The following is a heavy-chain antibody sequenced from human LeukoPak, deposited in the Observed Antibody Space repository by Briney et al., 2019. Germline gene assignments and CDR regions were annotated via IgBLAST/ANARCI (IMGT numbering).Heavy chain of an antibody. D-gene: IGHD3-3*01. CDR3: ARDTEDRITIFGVVLNFDY. CDR2: ISAYNGNT. Sequence: GASVKVSCKASGGTFSSYAISWVRQAPGQGLEWMGWISAYNGNTNYAQKLQGRVTMTTDTSTSTAYMELRSLRSDDTAVYYCARDTEDRITIFGVVLNFDYWGQGTLATVSS. V-gene: IGHV1-18*01. CDR1: GGTFSSYA. J-gene: IGHJ4*02.